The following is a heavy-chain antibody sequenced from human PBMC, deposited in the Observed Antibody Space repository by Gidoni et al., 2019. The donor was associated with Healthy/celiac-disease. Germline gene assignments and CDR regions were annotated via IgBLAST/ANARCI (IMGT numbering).Heavy chain of an antibody. V-gene: IGHV4-39*01. CDR2: IYYSGST. Sequence: QLQLQESGLGLVTPSETLSLTCTVSGGSISSSSYYWGGIRQPPGKGLVWIGIIYYSGSTYDNPSLKRRVTISVDTSKNQFSLMLSSVTAADTAVYYCARIDLYYYYYMDVWGKGTTVTVSS. CDR3: ARIDLYYYYYMDV. CDR1: GGSISSSSYY. J-gene: IGHJ6*03.